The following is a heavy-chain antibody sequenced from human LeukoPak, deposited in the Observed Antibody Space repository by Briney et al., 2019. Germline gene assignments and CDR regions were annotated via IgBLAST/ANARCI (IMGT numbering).Heavy chain of an antibody. CDR1: GFTFSSSW. V-gene: IGHV3-7*01. J-gene: IGHJ4*02. CDR3: ARDPDYGDYS. CDR2: IMEDGTEE. Sequence: GGSLRLSCAASGFTFSSSWMTWVRQAPGKGLEWVAHIMEDGTEEYYVDSVKGRFTISRDNAKNSLYLQMNSLRAEDTAVYYCARDPDYGDYSWGQGTLVTVS. D-gene: IGHD4-17*01.